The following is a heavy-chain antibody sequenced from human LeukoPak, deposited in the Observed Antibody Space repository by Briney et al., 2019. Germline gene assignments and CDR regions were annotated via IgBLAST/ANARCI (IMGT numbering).Heavy chain of an antibody. CDR3: AKDRTTLFY. Sequence: GGSLRLSCTVSGFPFTNHVMSWVRQAPGKGLEWVSGISGSGGSTYYPDSVKGRFTISRDNSKNTLYLQMNSLRAEDTAVYYCAKDRTTLFYWGQGTLVTVSS. CDR2: ISGSGGST. J-gene: IGHJ4*02. V-gene: IGHV3-23*01. D-gene: IGHD4-17*01. CDR1: GFPFTNHV.